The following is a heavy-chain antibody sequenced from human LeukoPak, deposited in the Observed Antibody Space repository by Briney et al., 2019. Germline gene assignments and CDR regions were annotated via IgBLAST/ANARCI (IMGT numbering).Heavy chain of an antibody. V-gene: IGHV4-39*01. CDR2: IYYSGST. CDR3: ARFDSTPTRLIDY. Sequence: SETLSLTCTVSGGSISSSSYYWGWIRQPPGKGLEWIGSIYYSGSTYYNPSLKSRVTISVDTSKSQFSLKLSSVTAADTAVYYCARFDSTPTRLIDYWGQGTLATVSS. J-gene: IGHJ4*02. CDR1: GGSISSSSYY. D-gene: IGHD3-22*01.